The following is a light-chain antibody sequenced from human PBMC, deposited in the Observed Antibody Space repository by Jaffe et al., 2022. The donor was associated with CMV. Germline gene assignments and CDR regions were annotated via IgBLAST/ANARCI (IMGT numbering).Light chain of an antibody. CDR3: QMWDTGNAVV. J-gene: IGLJ2*01. V-gene: IGLV3-9*01. CDR1: NIEGYN. CDR2: RVR. Sequence: SFELTQPLSVSVALGQTATITCRGVNIEGYNVHWYQQKPGQAPVLVIYRVRNRPSGIPERFSGSKSGNTATLTISRAQDGDDADYYCQMWDTGNAVVFGGGTRLIVL.